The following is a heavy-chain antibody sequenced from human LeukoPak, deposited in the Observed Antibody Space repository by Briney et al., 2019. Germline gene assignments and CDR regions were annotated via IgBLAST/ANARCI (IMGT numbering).Heavy chain of an antibody. CDR3: ATIKRGNIFAFFDF. CDR1: GGSISSHY. V-gene: IGHV4-59*11. D-gene: IGHD5-18*01. J-gene: IGHJ4*02. CDR2: VLDNVRT. Sequence: SETLSLTCTVSGGSISSHYWSWVRQPPGKGLEWIGYVLDNVRTKDNPSLNSRFTLSADTSKNQFSLRLTSVTAADTAVYYCATIKRGNIFAFFDFWGQGILVTVSS.